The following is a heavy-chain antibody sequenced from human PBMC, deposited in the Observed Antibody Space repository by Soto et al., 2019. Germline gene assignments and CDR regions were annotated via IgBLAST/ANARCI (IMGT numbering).Heavy chain of an antibody. V-gene: IGHV3-30-3*01. CDR2: ISYDGSNK. CDR1: GFTFSSYA. J-gene: IGHJ4*02. Sequence: GGSLRLSCAASGFTFSSYAMHWVRQAPGKGLEWVAVISYDGSNKYYADSVKGRFTISRDNSKNTLYLQMNSLRAEDTAVYYCARDRSITMIVVALGVFDYWGQGT. CDR3: ARDRSITMIVVALGVFDY. D-gene: IGHD3-22*01.